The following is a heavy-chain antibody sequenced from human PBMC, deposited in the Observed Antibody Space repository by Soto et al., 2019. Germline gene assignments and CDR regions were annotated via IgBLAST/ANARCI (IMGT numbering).Heavy chain of an antibody. V-gene: IGHV3-23*01. CDR1: GFTFSSYA. J-gene: IGHJ6*02. Sequence: EVQLLESGGGLVQPGGSLRLSCAASGFTFSSYAMSWVRQAPGKGLEWVSAISGSGSTIYYADSVKGRFTISRDNAKNSLYLQMNSLRAEDTAVYYCARVKWGASGGMDVWGQGTTVTVSS. CDR2: ISGSGSTI. CDR3: ARVKWGASGGMDV. D-gene: IGHD7-27*01.